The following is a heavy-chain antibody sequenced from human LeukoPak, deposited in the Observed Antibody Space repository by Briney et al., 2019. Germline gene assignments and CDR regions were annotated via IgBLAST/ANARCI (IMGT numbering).Heavy chain of an antibody. CDR3: ARDFPGIGRGTFDF. Sequence: GGSLRLSCAASGFTFSNYAMNWVRQAPGKGLEWVAKINQDGSDMYYVDSVKGRFFVSRDNARNLVYLQMNSLRVDDTAVYYCARDFPGIGRGTFDFWGQGTIIIVSS. CDR1: GFTFSNYA. V-gene: IGHV3-7*03. CDR2: INQDGSDM. D-gene: IGHD3-10*01. J-gene: IGHJ3*01.